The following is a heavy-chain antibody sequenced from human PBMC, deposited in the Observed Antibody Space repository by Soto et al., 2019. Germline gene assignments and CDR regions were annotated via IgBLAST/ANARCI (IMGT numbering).Heavy chain of an antibody. J-gene: IGHJ4*02. D-gene: IGHD1-26*01. CDR2: IIPIFGTA. CDR1: GGTFSSYA. Sequence: ASVKVSCKASGGTFSSYAISWVRLAPGQGLEWMGGIIPIFGTANYAQKFQGRVTITADESTSTAYMELSSLRSEDTAVYYCARDRGSGSYAYIDYWGQGTLVTVSS. V-gene: IGHV1-69*13. CDR3: ARDRGSGSYAYIDY.